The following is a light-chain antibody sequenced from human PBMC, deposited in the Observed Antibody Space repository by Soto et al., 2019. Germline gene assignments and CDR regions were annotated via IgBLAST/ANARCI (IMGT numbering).Light chain of an antibody. J-gene: IGLJ1*01. CDR2: DVS. CDR1: SSDVGGYNY. Sequence: QSALTQPRSVSGSPGQSVTISCTGTSSDVGGYNYVSWYQQHPGKAPKVMIYDVSKRPSGVPDRFSGSKSGNTASLTISGLXXXXXXXYYCCSYAGSYTFYVFGTGTKL. V-gene: IGLV2-11*01. CDR3: CSYAGSYTFYV.